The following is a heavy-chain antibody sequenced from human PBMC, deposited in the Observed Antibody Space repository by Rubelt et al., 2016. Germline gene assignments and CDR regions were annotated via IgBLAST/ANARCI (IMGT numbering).Heavy chain of an antibody. CDR2: IYWNDDK. CDR1: GFSLSTSGVG. J-gene: IGHJ4*02. D-gene: IGHD3-10*01. Sequence: QITLKESGPTLVKPTQTLTLTCTFSGFSLSTSGVGVGWIRQPPGKALEWLALIYWNDDKRYSPSLKSRLTITKDTPKNQVGLTMTNMDPVDTATYYCAHTRLNRMTMVRGVNHFDYWGQGTLVTVSS. V-gene: IGHV2-5*01. CDR3: AHTRLNRMTMVRGVNHFDY.